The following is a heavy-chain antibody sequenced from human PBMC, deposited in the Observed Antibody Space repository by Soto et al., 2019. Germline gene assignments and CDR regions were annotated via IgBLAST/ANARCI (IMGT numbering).Heavy chain of an antibody. CDR3: ARVWYCSGGNCTLDY. J-gene: IGHJ4*02. CDR1: GFTFSSFS. CDR2: ISSRGKVI. D-gene: IGHD2-15*01. Sequence: EVQLVESGGGLVQPGGSLRLSCAASGFTFSSFSMNWVRQAPGKGLEWVSYISSRGKVINYADSVKGRFTISRDNAKNSLYLQMNSLRDEDTAVYYCARVWYCSGGNCTLDYWGQGNLVTVSS. V-gene: IGHV3-48*02.